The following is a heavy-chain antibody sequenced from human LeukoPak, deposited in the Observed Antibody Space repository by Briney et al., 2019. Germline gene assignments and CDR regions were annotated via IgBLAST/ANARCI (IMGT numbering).Heavy chain of an antibody. D-gene: IGHD3-22*01. Sequence: SGGSLRLSCAASGFTFSSYAMSWVRQAPGKGLEWVSSISGSGGSTYYADSVKGRFTISRDSSKNTLYLQMNSLRAEDTAVYYCARDHYYDSSGYYNYNNYFDYWGQGTLVTVSS. J-gene: IGHJ4*02. CDR3: ARDHYYDSSGYYNYNNYFDY. CDR2: ISGSGGST. V-gene: IGHV3-23*01. CDR1: GFTFSSYA.